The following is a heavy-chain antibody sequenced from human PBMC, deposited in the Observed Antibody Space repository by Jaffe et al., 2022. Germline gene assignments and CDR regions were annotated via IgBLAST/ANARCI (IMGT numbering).Heavy chain of an antibody. CDR2: IYPDDSDT. J-gene: IGHJ3*01. D-gene: IGHD2-21*02. Sequence: EVQLVQSGAEVKKRGESLKISCKSSGYTFTRYWIGWVRQMPGKGLEWMGIIYPDDSDTRYSPSFEGQVTISADKSINTAYLQWSSLKTSDTAMYYCVRPNAEATASSAYDLWGQGTMVTVSS. V-gene: IGHV5-51*03. CDR3: VRPNAEATASSAYDL. CDR1: GYTFTRYW.